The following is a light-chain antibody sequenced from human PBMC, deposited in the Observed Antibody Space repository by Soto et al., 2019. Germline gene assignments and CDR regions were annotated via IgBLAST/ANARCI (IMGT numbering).Light chain of an antibody. V-gene: IGKV1-5*01. CDR3: QQCDSYWT. CDR2: DAS. Sequence: DIQMTQSPSTLSASVGDRVTITCRASQNINNWLAWLQQRPGQAPKLLISDASNLESGVPSRFAGSGFGTDFTLTISNLQTEDSATYYCQQCDSYWTFGQGTKLEI. CDR1: QNINNW. J-gene: IGKJ2*01.